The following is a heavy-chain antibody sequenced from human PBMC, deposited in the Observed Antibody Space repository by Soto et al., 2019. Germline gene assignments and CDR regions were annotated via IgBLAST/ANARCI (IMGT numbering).Heavy chain of an antibody. CDR2: IYYSGST. V-gene: IGHV4-39*01. J-gene: IGHJ4*02. CDR3: ARQAMGQLLLYYFDY. CDR1: GGSISSSSYY. Sequence: SETLSLTCTVSGGSISSSSYYWGWIRQPPGKGLEWIGSIYYSGSTYYNPSLKSRVTISVDTSKNQFSLKLSSVTAADTAVYYCARQAMGQLLLYYFDYWGQGTLVTVSS. D-gene: IGHD2-2*01.